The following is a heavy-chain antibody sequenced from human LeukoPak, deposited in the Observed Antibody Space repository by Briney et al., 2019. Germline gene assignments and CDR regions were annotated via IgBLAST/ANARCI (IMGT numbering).Heavy chain of an antibody. CDR3: AKDAGFTAASDY. J-gene: IGHJ4*02. CDR1: GFTFSSYA. D-gene: IGHD6-13*01. CDR2: IRFDGSNK. Sequence: GGSLRLSCAASGFTFSSYAMSWVRQAPGKGLEWVALIRFDGSNKYYADSVKGRFTISRDNSKNTLYLQMNSLRAEDTAVYYCAKDAGFTAASDYWGQGTLVTVSS. V-gene: IGHV3-30*02.